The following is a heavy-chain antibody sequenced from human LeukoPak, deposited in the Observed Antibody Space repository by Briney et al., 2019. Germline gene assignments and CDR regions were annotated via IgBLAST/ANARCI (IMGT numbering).Heavy chain of an antibody. CDR3: AKDNTGIGPFDY. V-gene: IGHV1-46*01. CDR2: IDPGGGST. J-gene: IGHJ4*02. Sequence: ASVKVSCKASGYTFTSYYMHWVRQAPGQGLEWMGVIDPGGGSTSFAQKFQGRVTMTRDTSTSTVHMELSSLRSEDTAVYYCAKDNTGIGPFDYWGQGTLSPSPQ. D-gene: IGHD3/OR15-3a*01. CDR1: GYTFTSYY.